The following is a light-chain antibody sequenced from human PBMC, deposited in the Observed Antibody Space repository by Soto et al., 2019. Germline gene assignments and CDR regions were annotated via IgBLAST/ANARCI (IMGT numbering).Light chain of an antibody. V-gene: IGLV2-14*03. CDR2: DVS. J-gene: IGLJ1*01. Sequence: QSALTQPASVPGSPGQSLTISCTGTSRDIGFYNYVSWYQQYPGNAPKLIIFDVSNRPSGVSGRFSGSKSGNTASLTISGLLPEDGADYYCSSYTTRSTYVFGSGTKVTVL. CDR1: SRDIGFYNY. CDR3: SSYTTRSTYV.